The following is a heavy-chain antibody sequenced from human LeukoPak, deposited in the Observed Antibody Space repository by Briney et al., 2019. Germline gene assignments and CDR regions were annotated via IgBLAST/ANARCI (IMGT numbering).Heavy chain of an antibody. J-gene: IGHJ4*02. CDR2: INPNSGGT. D-gene: IGHD2-2*01. CDR1: GYTFTGYY. Sequence: ASVKVSCKAPGYTFTGYYIHWVRQAPGQGLEWMGWINPNSGGTNYAQKFQGRVTMTRDTSISTAYMELSRLRSDDTAVYYCARVQGYCSSTSCYPDTNFDYWGQGTLVTVSS. V-gene: IGHV1-2*02. CDR3: ARVQGYCSSTSCYPDTNFDY.